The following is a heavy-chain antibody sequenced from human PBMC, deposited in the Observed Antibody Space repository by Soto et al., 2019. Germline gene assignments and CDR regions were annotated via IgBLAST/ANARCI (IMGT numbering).Heavy chain of an antibody. CDR2: IYYSGST. Sequence: SETLSLTCTVSGGSISSGGYYWSWIRQHPGKGLEWIGYIYYSGSTYYNPSLKSRVTISVDTSKNQFSLKLSSMTAADTAVYYCARAPSGWYGGSFDPWGQGTLVTVSS. CDR1: GGSISSGGYY. V-gene: IGHV4-31*03. CDR3: ARAPSGWYGGSFDP. D-gene: IGHD6-19*01. J-gene: IGHJ5*02.